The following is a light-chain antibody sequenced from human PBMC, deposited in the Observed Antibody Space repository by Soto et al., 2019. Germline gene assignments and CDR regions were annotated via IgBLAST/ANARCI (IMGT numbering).Light chain of an antibody. CDR2: DTS. Sequence: ETVLTQSPGTLSFSPGEIATVSCRASQSVGGNSLAWYQQRPGQAPRLLIYDTSKRATGIPDRFSGRGSGTDFTLTISRLEPADFAVYYCQQYQNSPRTVGQGTKVEIK. V-gene: IGKV3-20*01. CDR3: QQYQNSPRT. J-gene: IGKJ1*01. CDR1: QSVGGNS.